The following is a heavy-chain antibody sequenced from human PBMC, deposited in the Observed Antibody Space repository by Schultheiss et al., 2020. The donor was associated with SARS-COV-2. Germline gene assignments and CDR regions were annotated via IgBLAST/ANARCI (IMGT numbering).Heavy chain of an antibody. Sequence: SGPTLVKPTQTLTLTCTVSGFSLSNARMGVSWIRQPPGKGLEWIGEINHSGSTNYNPSLKSRVTISVDTSKNQFSLKLSSVTAADTAVYYCARQPQWLVRAFDIWGQGTMVTVSS. CDR1: GFSLSNARMG. CDR2: INHSGST. D-gene: IGHD6-19*01. J-gene: IGHJ3*02. CDR3: ARQPQWLVRAFDI. V-gene: IGHV4-38-2*02.